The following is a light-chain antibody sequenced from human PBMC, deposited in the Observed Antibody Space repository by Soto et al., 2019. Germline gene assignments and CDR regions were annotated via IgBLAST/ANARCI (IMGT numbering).Light chain of an antibody. J-gene: IGLJ1*01. CDR2: EVS. CDR3: SSYAGSNFYV. V-gene: IGLV2-8*01. CDR1: SSDVGGYNY. Sequence: ALTQPPSASGSPGQSVTISCTGTSSDVGGYNYVSWYQQHPGKAPKLMIYEVSKRPSGVPDRFSGSKSGNTAPLTVSGLQAEDEADYYCSSYAGSNFYVFGTGTKVTVL.